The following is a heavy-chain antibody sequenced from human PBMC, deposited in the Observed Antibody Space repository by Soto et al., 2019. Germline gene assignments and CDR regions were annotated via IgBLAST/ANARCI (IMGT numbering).Heavy chain of an antibody. D-gene: IGHD6-19*01. J-gene: IGHJ4*02. Sequence: SETLSLTCTVSGGSVSSGSYYWSWIRQPPGKGLEWIGYIYYSGSTNYNPSLKSRVTISVDTSKNQFSLKLSSVTAADTAVYYCARDHDPSGWYSSMGFDYWGQGTLVTVSS. V-gene: IGHV4-61*01. CDR3: ARDHDPSGWYSSMGFDY. CDR1: GGSVSSGSYY. CDR2: IYYSGST.